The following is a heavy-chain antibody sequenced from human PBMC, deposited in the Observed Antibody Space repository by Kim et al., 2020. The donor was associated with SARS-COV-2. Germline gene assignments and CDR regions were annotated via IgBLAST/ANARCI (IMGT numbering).Heavy chain of an antibody. CDR2: IKQDGSEK. J-gene: IGHJ5*02. Sequence: GGSLRLSCAASGFTFSSYWMSWVRQAPGKGLEWVANIKQDGSEKYYVDSVKGRFTISRDNAKNSLYLQMNSLRAEDTAVYYCARDIITIFRDTFDPWGQGTLVPVSS. CDR3: ARDIITIFRDTFDP. V-gene: IGHV3-7*01. CDR1: GFTFSSYW. D-gene: IGHD3-3*01.